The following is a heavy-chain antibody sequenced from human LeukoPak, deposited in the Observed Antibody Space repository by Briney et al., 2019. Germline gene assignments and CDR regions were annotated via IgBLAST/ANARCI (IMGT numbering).Heavy chain of an antibody. CDR2: IYYSGST. Sequence: ASETLSLTCTVSGASISSFYWSWIRQPPGKGREWIGYIYYSGSTNYNPSLKSRVTISVHTSKHHFSLKLSSVTAADAAVYYCARLRVGDYSSYNRFDPRGQGTGVTVSS. D-gene: IGHD2-21*02. CDR1: GASISSFY. V-gene: IGHV4-59*01. J-gene: IGHJ5*02. CDR3: ARLRVGDYSSYNRFDP.